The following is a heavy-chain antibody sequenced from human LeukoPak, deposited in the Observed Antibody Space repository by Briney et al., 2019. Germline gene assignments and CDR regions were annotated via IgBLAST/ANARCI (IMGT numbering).Heavy chain of an antibody. CDR1: GFTFSSYS. CDR3: AREGKQLGPDFDY. V-gene: IGHV3-21*01. D-gene: IGHD6-6*01. CDR2: ISSSSSYI. J-gene: IGHJ4*02. Sequence: GGSLRLSCAASGFTFSSYSMNWVRQAPGKGLEWVSSISSSSSYIYYADSVKGRFTISRDNAKNSLYLQMNSLRAEDTAVYYCAREGKQLGPDFDYWDQGTLVTVSS.